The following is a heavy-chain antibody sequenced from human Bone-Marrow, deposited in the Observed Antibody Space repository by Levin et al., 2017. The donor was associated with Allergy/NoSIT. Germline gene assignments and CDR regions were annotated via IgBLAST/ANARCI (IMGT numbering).Heavy chain of an antibody. CDR1: GFTFSTYW. Sequence: GGSLRLSCVASGFTFSTYWMHWVRQAPGKGLVWVSRINTDGSNTIYADSVKGRFTISRDNAKNTLYLQMNSLRAEDTAVYYCARDSYNGTYYGFDYWGQGILVTVSS. J-gene: IGHJ4*02. CDR3: ARDSYNGTYYGFDY. V-gene: IGHV3-74*01. D-gene: IGHD1-26*01. CDR2: INTDGSNT.